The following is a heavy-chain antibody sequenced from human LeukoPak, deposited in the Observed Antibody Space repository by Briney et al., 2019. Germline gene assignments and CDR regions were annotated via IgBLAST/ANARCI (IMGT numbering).Heavy chain of an antibody. CDR1: GGTFSSYA. D-gene: IGHD3-22*01. CDR2: IIPIFGTA. Sequence: SVKVSCKASGGTFSSYAISWVRQAPGQGLEWMGGIIPIFGTANYAQKFQGRITITADESTSTAYMELSSLRSEDTAVYYCARDRSDYYDSSGYYYGGVYWGQGTLVTVSS. CDR3: ARDRSDYYDSSGYYYGGVY. J-gene: IGHJ4*02. V-gene: IGHV1-69*13.